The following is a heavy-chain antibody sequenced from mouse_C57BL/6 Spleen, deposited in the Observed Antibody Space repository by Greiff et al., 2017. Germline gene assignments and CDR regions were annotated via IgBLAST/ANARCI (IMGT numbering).Heavy chain of an antibody. Sequence: QVQLQQSGAELVKPGASVKISCKASGYAFSSYWMNWVKQRPGKGLEWIGQIYPGDGDTNYNGKFKGKATLTADKSSSTAYMQLSSLTSEDSAVYFCARSVTTVVAFDDWGQGTTLTVSS. D-gene: IGHD1-1*01. J-gene: IGHJ2*01. V-gene: IGHV1-80*01. CDR3: ARSVTTVVAFDD. CDR2: IYPGDGDT. CDR1: GYAFSSYW.